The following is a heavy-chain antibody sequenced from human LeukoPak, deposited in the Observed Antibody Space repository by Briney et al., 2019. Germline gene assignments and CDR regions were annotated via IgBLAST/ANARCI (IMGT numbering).Heavy chain of an antibody. CDR3: ARVENYNDSSGYYYGPIDY. CDR2: IYPGDSDT. D-gene: IGHD3-22*01. V-gene: IGHV5-51*01. CDR1: GYSFTTYW. J-gene: IGHJ4*02. Sequence: GESLKISCKGSGYSFTTYWIGWVRQMPGKGLEWMGIIYPGDSDTRYRPSFQGQVTISADKSISTAYLQWSSLKASDTAMHYCARVENYNDSSGYYYGPIDYWGQGTVVTVSS.